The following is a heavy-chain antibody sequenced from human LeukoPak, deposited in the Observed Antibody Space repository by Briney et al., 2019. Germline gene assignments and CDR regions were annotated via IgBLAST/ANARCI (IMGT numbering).Heavy chain of an antibody. J-gene: IGHJ4*02. V-gene: IGHV3-74*01. CDR1: GFTFSSYW. Sequence: GGSLRLSCAASGFTFSSYWMHCVRQDPGKGLVWVSRINSDGSSTSYADSVRGRFTISRDNAKNTLYLQMNSLRAEDTAVYYCARDSYYDFWSGYYDYWGQGTLVTVSS. D-gene: IGHD3-3*01. CDR3: ARDSYYDFWSGYYDY. CDR2: INSDGSST.